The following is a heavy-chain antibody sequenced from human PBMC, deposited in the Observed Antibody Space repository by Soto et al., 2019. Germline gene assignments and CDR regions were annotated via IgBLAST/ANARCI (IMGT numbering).Heavy chain of an antibody. V-gene: IGHV5-51*01. CDR1: GYSFTSYW. Sequence: GESLKISCKGSGYSFTSYWIGWVRQMPGKGLEWMGIIYPGDSDTRYSPSFQGQVTISADKSISTAYLQWSSLKASDTAMYYCARRPAPKLLRLLEWPRVQHDAFDIWGQGTMVIVAS. J-gene: IGHJ3*02. D-gene: IGHD3-3*01. CDR2: IYPGDSDT. CDR3: ARRPAPKLLRLLEWPRVQHDAFDI.